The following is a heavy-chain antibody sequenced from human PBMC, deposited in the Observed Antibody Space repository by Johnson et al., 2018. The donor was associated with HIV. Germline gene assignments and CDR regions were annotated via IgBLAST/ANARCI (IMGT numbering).Heavy chain of an antibody. CDR1: GFSFSSYA. V-gene: IGHV3-30-3*01. J-gene: IGHJ3*02. CDR3: AKGPGIAVAWPAFDI. Sequence: QVQLVESGGGVVQAGRSLRLSCAASGFSFSSYALHWVRQAPGKGLEWVAVVSYETTNKHYADSVKGRFTISRDNSKSTLILQMNGLRAEDTAVYYCAKGPGIAVAWPAFDIWGQGTMVTVSS. D-gene: IGHD6-19*01. CDR2: VSYETTNK.